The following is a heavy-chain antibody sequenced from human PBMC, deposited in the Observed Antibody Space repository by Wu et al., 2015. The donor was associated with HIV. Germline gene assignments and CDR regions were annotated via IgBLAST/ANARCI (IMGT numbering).Heavy chain of an antibody. CDR3: ARGSILEMSTASFYYYVMDV. CDR2: IIPISGTA. CDR1: GGTFRNHA. J-gene: IGHJ6*04. V-gene: IGHV1-69*13. D-gene: IGHD1-26*01. Sequence: QAQLVQSGAEVKKPGSSVKVSCKASGGTFRNHAVSWVRQAPGQGLEWMGRIIPISGTANYAQRFQGRVTITADKPTNTAYMGLSSLRSDDTAVYYCARGSILEMSTASFYYYVMDVWAKDHGHRLL.